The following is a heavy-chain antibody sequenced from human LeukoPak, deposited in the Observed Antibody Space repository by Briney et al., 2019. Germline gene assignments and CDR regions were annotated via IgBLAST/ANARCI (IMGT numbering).Heavy chain of an antibody. V-gene: IGHV3-9*01. D-gene: IGHD2-2*01. CDR2: IRWNSGSI. Sequence: GRSLRLSCAASGFTFDAYSMHWVRQAPGKGLEWVSGIRWNSGSIGYADSVKGRFTISRDNAKNSLYLQMNSLRAEDTALYYCAKDRRYCSSTSCYPAFDYWGQGTLVTVSS. CDR1: GFTFDAYS. CDR3: AKDRRYCSSTSCYPAFDY. J-gene: IGHJ4*02.